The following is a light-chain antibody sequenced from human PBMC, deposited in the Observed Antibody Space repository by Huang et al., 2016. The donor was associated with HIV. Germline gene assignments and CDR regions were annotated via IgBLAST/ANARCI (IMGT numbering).Light chain of an antibody. V-gene: IGKV1-NL1*01. J-gene: IGKJ2*01. Sequence: DIQMTQSPFSLSASIGDRVTVTCRASQPISNSLAWYQQKPGQAPKLLLYSASRLKRGVPSRVSGSGSGTTYSLTSSSLRPEDLATYHCQQYFTTPPWSFGQGTKLEIK. CDR3: QQYFTTPPWS. CDR2: SAS. CDR1: QPISNS.